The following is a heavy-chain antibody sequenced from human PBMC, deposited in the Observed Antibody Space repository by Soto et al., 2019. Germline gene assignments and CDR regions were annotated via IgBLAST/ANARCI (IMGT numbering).Heavy chain of an antibody. J-gene: IGHJ5*02. D-gene: IGHD3-10*01. V-gene: IGHV2-5*02. Sequence: GSGPTLVNPTQTLTLTCTFSGFSLTTSGVGVGWIRQPPGKALEWLAVIYWDDDKNYSPALNSRLTITKDTSKNQVVLTMTNMDPVDTATYYCAHRITNEYGSGNYYKLYNWFDPWGQGALVTVSS. CDR2: IYWDDDK. CDR1: GFSLTTSGVG. CDR3: AHRITNEYGSGNYYKLYNWFDP.